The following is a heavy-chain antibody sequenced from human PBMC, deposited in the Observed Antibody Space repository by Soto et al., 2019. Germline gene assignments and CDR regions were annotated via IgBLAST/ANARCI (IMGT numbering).Heavy chain of an antibody. CDR2: INHSGIT. CDR1: GESFNDYY. Sequence: SETLSLTCAVYGESFNDYYWNWIRQPPGKGLEWIGEINHSGITNYNPSLKSRVTISVDTSRKQFSLKVTSVTAADTAVYYCASTDYSFNFWGLGTLVTVSS. J-gene: IGHJ4*02. V-gene: IGHV4-34*01. D-gene: IGHD4-4*01. CDR3: ASTDYSFNF.